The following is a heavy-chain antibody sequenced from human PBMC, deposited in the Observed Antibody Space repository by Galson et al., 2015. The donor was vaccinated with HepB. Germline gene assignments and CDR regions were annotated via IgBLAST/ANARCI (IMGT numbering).Heavy chain of an antibody. Sequence: VKVSCKASGYTFTSYYMHWVRQAPGQGLEWMGIINPSGGSTSYAQKFQGRVTMTRDTSTSTVYMELSSLRSEDTAVYYCARGVYYDFWSGYYWGSEDYYYYMDVWGKGTTVTVSS. V-gene: IGHV1-46*03. CDR1: GYTFTSYY. D-gene: IGHD3-3*01. CDR3: ARGVYYDFWSGYYWGSEDYYYYMDV. CDR2: INPSGGST. J-gene: IGHJ6*03.